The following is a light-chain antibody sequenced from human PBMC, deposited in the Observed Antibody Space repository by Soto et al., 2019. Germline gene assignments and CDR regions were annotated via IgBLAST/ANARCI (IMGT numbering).Light chain of an antibody. CDR3: PQRSNWSIT. V-gene: IGKV3-11*01. Sequence: EIVLTQSPATLSLSPGERATLSCRASQSVSSYLAWYQQKPGQAPRLLIYDASNRATGIPARFSGSGSGTGFTLTISSLEPEDFAVYYCPQRSNWSITFGQGTRLEVK. CDR1: QSVSSY. J-gene: IGKJ5*01. CDR2: DAS.